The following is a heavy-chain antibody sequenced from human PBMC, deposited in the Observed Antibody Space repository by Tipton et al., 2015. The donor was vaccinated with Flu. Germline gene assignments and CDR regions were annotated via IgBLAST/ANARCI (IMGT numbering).Heavy chain of an antibody. V-gene: IGHV4-34*01. CDR3: AKLVYFDSSGYYRYYFDY. J-gene: IGHJ4*02. CDR2: INHSGST. Sequence: TLSLTCAVYGGPFSGYYWTWIRQPPGKGLEWIGEINHSGSTNYNPSLKSRVSMSVDTSKKQFSLKVNSVTAADTAVYYCAKLVYFDSSGYYRYYFDYWGQGTLVTVSS. D-gene: IGHD3-22*01. CDR1: GGPFSGYY.